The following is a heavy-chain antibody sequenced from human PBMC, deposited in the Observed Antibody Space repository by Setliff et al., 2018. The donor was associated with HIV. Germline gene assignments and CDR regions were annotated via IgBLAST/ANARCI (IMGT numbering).Heavy chain of an antibody. J-gene: IGHJ3*02. D-gene: IGHD3-3*01. CDR1: GDTFSSYA. CDR3: ATARFLESYPINAFDI. V-gene: IGHV1-18*01. Sequence: ASVKVSCKASGDTFSSYAISWVRQAPGQGLEWMGWISAYNGNTNYAQKLQGRVTMTTDTSTSTAYMELSSLRSEDTAVYYCATARFLESYPINAFDIWGQGTMVTVSS. CDR2: ISAYNGNT.